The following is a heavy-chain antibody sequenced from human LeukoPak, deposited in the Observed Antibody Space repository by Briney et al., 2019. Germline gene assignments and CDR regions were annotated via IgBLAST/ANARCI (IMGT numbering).Heavy chain of an antibody. J-gene: IGHJ6*03. CDR1: GGSISSGGYY. CDR3: ARGVVPAAKGDYYYYYMDV. D-gene: IGHD2-2*01. Sequence: SETLSLTCTVSGGSISSGGYYWSWIRQPPGKGLEWIGYIYHSGSTYYNPSLKSRVTISVGRSKNQFSLKLSSVTAADTAVYYCARGVVPAAKGDYYYYYMDVWGKGTTVTVSS. V-gene: IGHV4-30-2*01. CDR2: IYHSGST.